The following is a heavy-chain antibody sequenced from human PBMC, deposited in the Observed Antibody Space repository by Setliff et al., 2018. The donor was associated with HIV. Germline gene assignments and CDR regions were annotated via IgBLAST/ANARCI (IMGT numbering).Heavy chain of an antibody. CDR3: ARRHRIGSTNGLFDT. J-gene: IGHJ5*02. D-gene: IGHD2-2*01. Sequence: HPGGSLRLSCAASGFIVSSNYINWVRQAPGKGLEWVSVFYSNGNTYYADSVKGRFTISRDNSKNTVYLQMNSLRAEDTAVYYCARRHRIGSTNGLFDTWGQGTLVTVSS. CDR2: FYSNGNT. CDR1: GFIVSSNY. V-gene: IGHV3-53*01.